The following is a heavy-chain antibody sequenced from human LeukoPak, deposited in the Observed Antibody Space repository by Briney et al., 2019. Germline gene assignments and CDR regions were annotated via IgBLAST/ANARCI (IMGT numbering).Heavy chain of an antibody. Sequence: GGSLRLSCAVSGITLSNYGMRWVRPAPGKGLEWVAGISDRGSRTNYADSVKGRFTISTDHPKNTLYLQMSSVRAEDMAVYFCAKRGVVIRVILVGFHKEAYYFDSWGQGALVTVPS. CDR3: AKRGVVIRVILVGFHKEAYYFDS. V-gene: IGHV3-23*01. D-gene: IGHD3-22*01. CDR2: ISDRGSRT. CDR1: GITLSNYG. J-gene: IGHJ4*02.